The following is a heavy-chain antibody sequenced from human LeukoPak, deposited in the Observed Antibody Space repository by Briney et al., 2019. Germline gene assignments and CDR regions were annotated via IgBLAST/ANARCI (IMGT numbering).Heavy chain of an antibody. CDR2: INHSGST. CDR3: ARLHLVSTGWHPMADS. J-gene: IGHJ4*02. V-gene: IGHV4-34*01. Sequence: SETLSLTCAVYGGSFSGYYWSWLRQPPGKGLEWIGEINHSGSTNYNPSLKSRVTISVDTPKNQFSLKLSSVTAADTAVYYCARLHLVSTGWHPMADSWGQGTLVTVSS. CDR1: GGSFSGYY. D-gene: IGHD6-19*01.